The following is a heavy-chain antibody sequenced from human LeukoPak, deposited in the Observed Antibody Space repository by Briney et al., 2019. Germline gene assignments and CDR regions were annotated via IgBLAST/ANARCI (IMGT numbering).Heavy chain of an antibody. Sequence: GGSLTLSCAVSGFTFDDYSMHWVRQAPGKGLEWVSLISGDGGSTYYADSAKGRFSISRNNSKNSPYTQMNSLRTEDTALYYSANDVATAAGTFYWGQETLVTVSS. CDR2: ISGDGGST. V-gene: IGHV3-43*02. CDR3: ANDVATAAGTFY. CDR1: GFTFDDYS. J-gene: IGHJ4*02. D-gene: IGHD6-13*01.